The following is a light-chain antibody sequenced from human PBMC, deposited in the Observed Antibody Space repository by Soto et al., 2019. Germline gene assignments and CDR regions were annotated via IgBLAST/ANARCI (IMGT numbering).Light chain of an antibody. CDR2: GAS. CDR1: QTVNSNS. J-gene: IGKJ4*01. CDR3: QEEGSSPPLT. Sequence: EIVLTQSPGTLSLSPGERATLSCRASQTVNSNSLAWYQQKPGQPPRLLIYGASSRATGIPDRFSGSGSGTDFVLTLSSMEPEDFAVYYCQEEGSSPPLTFAGGTKVEIK. V-gene: IGKV3-20*01.